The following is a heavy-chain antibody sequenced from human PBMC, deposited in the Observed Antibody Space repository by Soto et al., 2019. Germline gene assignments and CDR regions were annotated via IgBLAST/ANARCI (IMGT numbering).Heavy chain of an antibody. V-gene: IGHV1-69*13. CDR1: GGTFSSYA. Sequence: ASVKVSCKASGGTFSSYAISWVRQALGQGLEWMGGIIPIFGTANYAQKFQGRVTITADESTSTAYMELSSLRSEDTAVYYCARSRGYSGYDYGLYYYYYGMDVWGQGTTVTVSS. D-gene: IGHD5-12*01. CDR3: ARSRGYSGYDYGLYYYYYGMDV. J-gene: IGHJ6*02. CDR2: IIPIFGTA.